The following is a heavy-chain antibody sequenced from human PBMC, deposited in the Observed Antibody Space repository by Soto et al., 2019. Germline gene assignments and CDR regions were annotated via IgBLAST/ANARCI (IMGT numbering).Heavy chain of an antibody. J-gene: IGHJ3*02. Sequence: EVQLVESGGGLVQPGGSLRFSCVASGFTVTEIYMNWVRQAPGKGLEWVSVIYNEFTDYADSVRGRFSISTDSSKNALYLQMNSLRAEDSAVYYCVREPRYCSGGSCSIMGDAFDIWGQGTMVTVSS. CDR1: GFTVTEIY. D-gene: IGHD2-15*01. CDR2: IYNEFT. V-gene: IGHV3-66*01. CDR3: VREPRYCSGGSCSIMGDAFDI.